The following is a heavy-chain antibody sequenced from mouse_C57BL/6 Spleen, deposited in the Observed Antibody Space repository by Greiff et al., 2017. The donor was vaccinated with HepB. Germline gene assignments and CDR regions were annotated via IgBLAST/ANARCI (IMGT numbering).Heavy chain of an antibody. V-gene: IGHV5-4*01. CDR3: ARESYGRRGEMDY. Sequence: EVQLVESGGGLVKPGGSLKLSCAASGFTFSSYAMSWVRQTPEKRLEWVATISDGGSYTYYPDNVKGRFTISRDNAQNNLYLRMIHLKSEDTAMYYWARESYGRRGEMDYWGQGTSVTVSS. D-gene: IGHD1-1*01. CDR1: GFTFSSYA. J-gene: IGHJ4*01. CDR2: ISDGGSYT.